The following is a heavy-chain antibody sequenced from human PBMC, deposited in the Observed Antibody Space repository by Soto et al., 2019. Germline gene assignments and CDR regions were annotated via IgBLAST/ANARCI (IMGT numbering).Heavy chain of an antibody. CDR3: ARDGSGDRHAFDI. D-gene: IGHD2-15*01. V-gene: IGHV3-66*01. CDR2: IQSGGTT. J-gene: IGHJ3*02. CDR1: GFTVSSKY. Sequence: GGSLRLSCAASGFTVSSKYMTWVRQAPGKGLEWVSLIQSGGTTYYADSVKGRFTISRDTSENTLHLQMDSLRVEDTAVYYCARDGSGDRHAFDIWGKGTMATVPS.